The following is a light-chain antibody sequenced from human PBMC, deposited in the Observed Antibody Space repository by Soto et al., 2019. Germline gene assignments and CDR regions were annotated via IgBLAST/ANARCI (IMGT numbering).Light chain of an antibody. Sequence: QSVLTQPASVSGSPGQSITISCTGTSSDVDGYNYVSWFQHHPGKAPKLIIYEVSYRPSGVSNRFSGSKSGDTASLTISGLQAEDEADYYCSSFTNTITRYAFGTGTKVTVL. V-gene: IGLV2-14*01. J-gene: IGLJ1*01. CDR3: SSFTNTITRYA. CDR2: EVS. CDR1: SSDVDGYNY.